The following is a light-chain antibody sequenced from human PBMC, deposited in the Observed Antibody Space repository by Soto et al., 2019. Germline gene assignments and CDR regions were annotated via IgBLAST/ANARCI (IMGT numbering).Light chain of an antibody. CDR2: VAS. Sequence: EIVLTQSPGTLSLSPGERATLSCRASQSVSSSSLTLYQQKPGQAPRLLVYVASSRATGIPDRFSSSGSGTDFTLTINSLEPEDVAVYYCHQYGGSPLVTFDQGTKLEIK. J-gene: IGKJ2*01. CDR3: HQYGGSPLVT. V-gene: IGKV3-20*01. CDR1: QSVSSSS.